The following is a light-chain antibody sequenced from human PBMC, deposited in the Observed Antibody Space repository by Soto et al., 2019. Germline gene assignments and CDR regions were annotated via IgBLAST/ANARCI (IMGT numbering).Light chain of an antibody. J-gene: IGKJ1*01. CDR2: SAS. CDR3: QQYNNWWT. Sequence: EVVMTQSPATLSVSPGERATLSCRASQSVGSNLAWYQQKPGQAPRLLIYSASTRATGIPAKFSGSGSGTEFTLTISSLQSEDFAVYYCQQYNNWWTFGQGTKVDIK. V-gene: IGKV3-15*01. CDR1: QSVGSN.